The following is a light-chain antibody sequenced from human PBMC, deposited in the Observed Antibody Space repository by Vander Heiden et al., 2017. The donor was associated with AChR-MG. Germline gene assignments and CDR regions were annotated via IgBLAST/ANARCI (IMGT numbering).Light chain of an antibody. CDR1: SLRSYF. CDR3: NSRDNRGNHLEVL. V-gene: IGLV3-19*01. J-gene: IGLJ2*01. Sequence: SSELTQDPAVSVALGQTVRITCRGDSLRSYFATWYQQKPGQAPLLVLFGRNNRPSGIPDRFSGSYSGNTASLTITGAQAEDEADYYCNSRDNRGNHLEVLFGGGTKLTV. CDR2: GRN.